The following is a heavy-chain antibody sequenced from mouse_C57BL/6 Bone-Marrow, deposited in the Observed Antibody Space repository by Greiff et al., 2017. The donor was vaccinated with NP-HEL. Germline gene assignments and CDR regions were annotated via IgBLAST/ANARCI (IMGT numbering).Heavy chain of an antibody. Sequence: EVKLQQSGPELVKPGASVKISCKASGYSFTDYNMNWVKQSNGKSLEWIGVINPNYGTTSYNQKFKGKATLTVDQSSSTAYMQLNSLTSEDSAVYYCASRRLLRVYAMDYWGQGTSVTVSS. D-gene: IGHD2-3*01. CDR1: GYSFTDYN. V-gene: IGHV1-39*01. J-gene: IGHJ4*01. CDR2: INPNYGTT. CDR3: ASRRLLRVYAMDY.